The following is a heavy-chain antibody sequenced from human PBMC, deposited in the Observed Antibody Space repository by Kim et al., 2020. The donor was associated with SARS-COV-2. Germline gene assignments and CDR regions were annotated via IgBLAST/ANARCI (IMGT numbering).Heavy chain of an antibody. J-gene: IGHJ3*02. CDR1: GFTFSSYG. D-gene: IGHD1-26*01. V-gene: IGHV3-33*06. CDR3: AKDRVVGATGLGAFDI. CDR2: IWYDGSNK. Sequence: GGSLRLSCAASGFTFSSYGMHWVRQAPGKGLEWVAVIWYDGSNKYYADSVKGRFTISRDNSKNTLYLQMNSLRAEDTAVYYCAKDRVVGATGLGAFDIWGQGTMVTVSS.